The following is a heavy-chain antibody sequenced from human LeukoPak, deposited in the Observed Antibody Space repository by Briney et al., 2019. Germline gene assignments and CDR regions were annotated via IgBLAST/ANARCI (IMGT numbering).Heavy chain of an antibody. D-gene: IGHD1-26*01. V-gene: IGHV3-33*06. CDR2: IWYDGSNK. Sequence: GGSLRLSCAASGFTFSSYGMHWVRQAPGKGLEWVAAIWYDGSNKYYADSVKGRFTISRDNSKNTLYLQMNSLRAEDTAVYYCAKDDSGSYYQTDAFDIWGQGTMVTVSS. CDR3: AKDDSGSYYQTDAFDI. CDR1: GFTFSSYG. J-gene: IGHJ3*02.